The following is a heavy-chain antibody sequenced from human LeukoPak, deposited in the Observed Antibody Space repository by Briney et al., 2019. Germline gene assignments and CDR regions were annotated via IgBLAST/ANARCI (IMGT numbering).Heavy chain of an antibody. Sequence: GGSLRLSCAASGFTFSSYGMSWVRQAPGKGLEWVSAISGSGDRTYYADSVKGRFTISRDNSKDTLYLQMNSLRAEDTAVYYCAKGGSDSSGWYGYYYYYYMDVWGKGTTVTISS. CDR1: GFTFSSYG. J-gene: IGHJ6*03. D-gene: IGHD6-19*01. CDR2: ISGSGDRT. V-gene: IGHV3-23*01. CDR3: AKGGSDSSGWYGYYYYYYMDV.